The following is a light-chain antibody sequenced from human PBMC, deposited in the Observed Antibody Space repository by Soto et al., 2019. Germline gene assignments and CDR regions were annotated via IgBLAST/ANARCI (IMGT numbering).Light chain of an antibody. V-gene: IGKV1-5*01. CDR3: QHSSRPLWP. CDR2: DAS. CDR1: QIINRW. Sequence: IQITQSLSCLSASLGDTVTITCRASQIINRWLAWYQQKPGEAPKLLIYDASSLESGVPSTFSGTGSGTEFTLTISSLQPEDFATYYCQHSSRPLWPFGQGTKVDIK. J-gene: IGKJ1*01.